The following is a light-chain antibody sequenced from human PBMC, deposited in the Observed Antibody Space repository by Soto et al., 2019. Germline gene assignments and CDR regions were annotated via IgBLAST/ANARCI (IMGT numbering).Light chain of an antibody. CDR3: SSYTSTNFVI. J-gene: IGLJ2*01. Sequence: QSVLTQPASVSGSPGQSITISCTGSSGDIGDYKYVSWYKQHPGKAPKLMIYDVSNRPSGVSNRFSGSKSGNTASLTISGLQAEDEADYYCSSYTSTNFVIFGRGTKLTVL. CDR1: SGDIGDYKY. CDR2: DVS. V-gene: IGLV2-14*03.